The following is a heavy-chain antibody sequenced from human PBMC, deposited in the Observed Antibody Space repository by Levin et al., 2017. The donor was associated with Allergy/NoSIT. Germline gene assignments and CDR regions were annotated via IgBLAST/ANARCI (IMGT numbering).Heavy chain of an antibody. CDR2: IDPSDSYV. D-gene: IGHD3-10*01. V-gene: IGHV5-10-1*01. Sequence: GGSLRLSCRVSGYRFNTYWINWVRQVPGKGLEWMAKIDPSDSYVTYSPSFQGLNISIYKSINTVYMPWRSLTASDTAMYYCARQSFGSAKRIDYWGQGTLVTVSP. J-gene: IGHJ4*02. CDR1: GYRFNTYW. CDR3: ARQSFGSAKRIDY.